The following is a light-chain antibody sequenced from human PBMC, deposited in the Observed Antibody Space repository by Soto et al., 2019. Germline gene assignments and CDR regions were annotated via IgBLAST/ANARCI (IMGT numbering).Light chain of an antibody. V-gene: IGLV2-23*03. CDR1: SSDVGSYNL. Sequence: QSALTQPASVSGSPGQSITISCTGTSSDVGSYNLVSWHQHYPGKAPKLVIYEGTKRPSGVSIRFSGSKSGNTASLTISGLQTEDEAEYYCCSFAHGSTFVFGGGTQLTVL. CDR2: EGT. J-gene: IGLJ2*01. CDR3: CSFAHGSTFV.